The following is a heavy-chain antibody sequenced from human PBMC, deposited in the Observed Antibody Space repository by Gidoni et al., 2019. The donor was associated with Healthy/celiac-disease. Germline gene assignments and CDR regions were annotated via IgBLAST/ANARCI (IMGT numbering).Heavy chain of an antibody. J-gene: IGHJ4*02. CDR2: ISYDGSNK. V-gene: IGHV3-30*18. D-gene: IGHD2-21*02. Sequence: QVQLVDSWAGVVQHWWSLGLSCSAPGVTYCRTGLHWVPQAPGKGLEWVAVISYDGSNKYYADTVKGRFTISRDNSKNTQYLQMNSLRAEDTAVYYCAKDLGVVVVTAIDFDYWGQGTLVTVSS. CDR3: AKDLGVVVVTAIDFDY. CDR1: GVTYCRTG.